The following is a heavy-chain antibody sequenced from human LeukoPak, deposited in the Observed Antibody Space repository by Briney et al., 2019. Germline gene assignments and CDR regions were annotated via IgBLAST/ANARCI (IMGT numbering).Heavy chain of an antibody. Sequence: GGSLRLSCTASGFTFSDYYVSWIRQAPGKGLEWVSSISSTGNYIYYTESMKGRFTISRDNAKNSLFLQMNSLRAEDTAVYYCARATGYCSGGSCYFDYWGQGTLVTVSS. J-gene: IGHJ4*02. CDR3: ARATGYCSGGSCYFDY. CDR2: ISSTGNYI. V-gene: IGHV3-11*04. CDR1: GFTFSDYY. D-gene: IGHD2-15*01.